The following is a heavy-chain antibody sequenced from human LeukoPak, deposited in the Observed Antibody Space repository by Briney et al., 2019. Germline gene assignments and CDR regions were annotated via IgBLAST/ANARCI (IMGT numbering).Heavy chain of an antibody. CDR1: GGTCSSYA. Sequence: GASVKVSCKASGGTCSSYAIRWGRQAPGQGLEWMGRINPNSGGTNYAQKFQGRVTMTRDTSISTAYMELSRLRSDDTAVYYCARPYETGIDYWGQGTLVTVSS. CDR2: INPNSGGT. D-gene: IGHD3-3*01. V-gene: IGHV1-2*06. CDR3: ARPYETGIDY. J-gene: IGHJ4*02.